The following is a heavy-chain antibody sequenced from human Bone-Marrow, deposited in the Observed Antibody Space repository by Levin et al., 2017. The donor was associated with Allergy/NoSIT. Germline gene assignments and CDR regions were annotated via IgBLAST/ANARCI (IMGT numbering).Heavy chain of an antibody. CDR2: LHYTGSTNNNPT. Sequence: SETLSLTCTVSGDSIYSYFWTWIRQPPGKGLEWVGFLHYTGSTNNNPTYYNPSLKSRVTISADTSKNRFSLKLTSVTAADAAVYYCARGRSAWDNWFDSWGHGTLVTVSS. CDR1: GDSIYSYF. D-gene: IGHD3-3*01. J-gene: IGHJ5*01. V-gene: IGHV4-59*01. CDR3: ARGRSAWDNWFDS.